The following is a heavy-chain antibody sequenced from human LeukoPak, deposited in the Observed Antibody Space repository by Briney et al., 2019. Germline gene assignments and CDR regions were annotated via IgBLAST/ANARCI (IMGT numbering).Heavy chain of an antibody. CDR2: ISYDGSNK. V-gene: IGHV3-30*18. Sequence: PGGSLRLSCAASGFTFSSYGMHWVRQAPGKGLEWVAVISYDGSNKYYADSVKGRFTISRDNSKNTLYLQMNSLRAEDTAVYYCAKDETTDIYYYYYMDVWGKGTTVTVSS. D-gene: IGHD4-17*01. CDR1: GFTFSSYG. CDR3: AKDETTDIYYYYYMDV. J-gene: IGHJ6*03.